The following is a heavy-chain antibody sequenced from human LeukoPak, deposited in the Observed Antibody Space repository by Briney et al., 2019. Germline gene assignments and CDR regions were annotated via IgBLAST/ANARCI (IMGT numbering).Heavy chain of an antibody. D-gene: IGHD3-3*01. J-gene: IGHJ4*02. V-gene: IGHV4-61*02. CDR2: IYTSGST. CDR3: AGANYDFWSGYYRGDY. Sequence: PSQTLSLTWTVSGGSISSGSYYWSWIRQPAGKGLEWIGRIYTSGSTNYNPSLKSRVTISVDTSKNQFSLKLGSVTAADTAVYYCAGANYDFWSGYYRGDYWGQGTLVTVSS. CDR1: GGSISSGSYY.